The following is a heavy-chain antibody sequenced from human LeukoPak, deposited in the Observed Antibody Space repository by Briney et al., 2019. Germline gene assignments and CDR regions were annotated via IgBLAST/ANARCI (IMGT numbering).Heavy chain of an antibody. CDR2: ILYSRTT. D-gene: IGHD5-18*01. J-gene: IGHJ4*02. CDR1: SVFFCRNGNY. Sequence: SETLSLTCTVSSVFFCRNGNYWGWIRLPPGKGLDYIGGILYSRTTYNNPVLKSGVTMSVDTSKNLCSLSLNAVTAADSAVYYCARRGYSYSFDYWGQGTLVTVSS. V-gene: IGHV4-39*01. CDR3: ARRGYSYSFDY.